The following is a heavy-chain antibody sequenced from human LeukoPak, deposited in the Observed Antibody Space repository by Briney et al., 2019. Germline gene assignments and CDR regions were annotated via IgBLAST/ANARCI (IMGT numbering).Heavy chain of an antibody. V-gene: IGHV1-69*05. D-gene: IGHD4-17*01. CDR3: ARSSPYGDYLFDY. J-gene: IGHJ4*02. CDR1: GGTFSSYA. CDR2: IIPIFGTA. Sequence: SVKVSCKAAGGTFSSYAISWVRQAPGQGLEWMGRIIPIFGTANYAQKFQGRVTITTDESTSTAYMELSSLRSEDTAVYYCARSSPYGDYLFDYWGQGTLVTVSS.